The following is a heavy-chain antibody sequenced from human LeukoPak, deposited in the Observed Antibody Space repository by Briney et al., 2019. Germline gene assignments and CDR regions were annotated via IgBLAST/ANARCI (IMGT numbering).Heavy chain of an antibody. V-gene: IGHV1-2*02. CDR2: INPNSSGT. CDR3: ARDPPKYYDFWSGYYEDY. D-gene: IGHD3-3*01. CDR1: GYTFTGYY. J-gene: IGHJ4*02. Sequence: ASVKVSCKASGYTFTGYYMHWVRQAPGQGLGWMGWINPNSSGTNCAQKFQGRVTMTRDTSISTAYMELSRLRSDDTAVYYCARDPPKYYDFWSGYYEDYWGQGTLVTVSS.